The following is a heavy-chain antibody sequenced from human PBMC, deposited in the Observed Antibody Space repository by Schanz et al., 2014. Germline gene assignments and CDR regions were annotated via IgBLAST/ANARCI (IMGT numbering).Heavy chain of an antibody. D-gene: IGHD5-18*01. Sequence: EVHLEESGGGLVQPGGSQRLSCAVSGFTFSNCDMTWVRQAPGKGLEWVAIIDGRGITTFYADSVKGRFTISRDNAKNSLFLQMSSLRAEDTALYYCAKGRTSMVYDMDVWGQGTTVTVSS. CDR1: GFTFSNCD. CDR3: AKGRTSMVYDMDV. CDR2: IDGRGITT. V-gene: IGHV3-23*04. J-gene: IGHJ6*02.